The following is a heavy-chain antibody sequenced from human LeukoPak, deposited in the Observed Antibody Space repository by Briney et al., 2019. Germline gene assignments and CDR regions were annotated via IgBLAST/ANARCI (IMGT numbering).Heavy chain of an antibody. J-gene: IGHJ4*02. CDR1: GFTFSAYN. CDR3: ARRAQLRYLDY. Sequence: PGGSLRLSCAASGFTFSAYNMNWVRRTPGKGLEWVSSITTSSTYMFYADSVRGRFTISRDNAENSLYLQMNSLRAEDTAVYYCARRAQLRYLDYWGQGTLVTVSS. D-gene: IGHD3-9*01. V-gene: IGHV3-21*04. CDR2: ITTSSTYM.